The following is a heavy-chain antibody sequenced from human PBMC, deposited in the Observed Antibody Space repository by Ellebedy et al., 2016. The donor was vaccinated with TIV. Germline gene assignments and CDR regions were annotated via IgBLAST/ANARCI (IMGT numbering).Heavy chain of an antibody. CDR2: ISGSGGGT. CDR3: AKGNDLWLANSYYFGMDV. D-gene: IGHD6-19*01. J-gene: IGHJ6*02. CDR1: GFTFSSYA. Sequence: GESLKISCAASGFTFSSYAMTWARQAPGKGLEWVSAISGSGGGTDYVDSVKGRFTISRDNPKNTLYLQMNSLRAEDTAVYYCAKGNDLWLANSYYFGMDVWGQGTTVTVSS. V-gene: IGHV3-23*01.